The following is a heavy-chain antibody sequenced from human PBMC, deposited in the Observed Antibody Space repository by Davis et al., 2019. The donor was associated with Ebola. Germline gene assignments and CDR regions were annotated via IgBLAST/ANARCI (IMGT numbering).Heavy chain of an antibody. D-gene: IGHD3-22*01. J-gene: IGHJ4*02. Sequence: MPGGSLRLSCTVSGGSISSYYWSWIRQPPGKGLEWIGYIYYSGSTNYNPSLKSRVTISVDTSKNQFSLKLSSVTAADTAVYYCARGSYYYDSSGYYYGGYWGQGTLVTVSS. CDR1: GGSISSYY. V-gene: IGHV4-59*01. CDR2: IYYSGST. CDR3: ARGSYYYDSSGYYYGGY.